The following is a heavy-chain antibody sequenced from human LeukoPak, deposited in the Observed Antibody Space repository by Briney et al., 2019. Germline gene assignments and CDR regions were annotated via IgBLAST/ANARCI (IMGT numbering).Heavy chain of an antibody. CDR3: AKSHSSGWYYYFDY. Sequence: SVKVSCKAPGGTFSSYAISWVRQAPGQGLEWMGGIIPIFGTANYAQKFQGRVTITADESTSTAYMELSSLRSEDTAVYYCAKSHSSGWYYYFDYWGQGTLVTVSS. CDR2: IIPIFGTA. V-gene: IGHV1-69*01. CDR1: GGTFSSYA. D-gene: IGHD6-19*01. J-gene: IGHJ4*02.